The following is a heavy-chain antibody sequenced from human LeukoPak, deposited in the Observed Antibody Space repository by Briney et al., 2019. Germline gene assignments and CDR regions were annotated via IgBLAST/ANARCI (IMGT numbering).Heavy chain of an antibody. CDR1: GLTFSSRDW. Sequence: GGSLRLSCVASGLTFSSRDWMTWVRQAPGKGLEWVANIKQDGSEKYYVDSVKGRFTISRDNSKNTLYLQMNSLRAEDTAVYYCARRAGAYSHPYDYWGQGTLVTVSS. CDR2: IKQDGSEK. D-gene: IGHD4/OR15-4a*01. CDR3: ARRAGAYSHPYDY. J-gene: IGHJ4*02. V-gene: IGHV3-7*03.